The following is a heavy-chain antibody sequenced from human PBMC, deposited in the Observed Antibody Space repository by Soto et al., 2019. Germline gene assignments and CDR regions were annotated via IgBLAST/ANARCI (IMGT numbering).Heavy chain of an antibody. V-gene: IGHV1-8*01. CDR2: INPNSGNT. J-gene: IGHJ5*02. Sequence: ASVKVSCKASGYTFTSYDINWVRQATGQGLEWMGWINPNSGNTSYAQKFQGRVTMTTDTSTSTAYMELRSLRSDDTAVYYCARDGFGAAAAGTRWFDPWGQGTLVTVSS. D-gene: IGHD6-13*01. CDR1: GYTFTSYD. CDR3: ARDGFGAAAAGTRWFDP.